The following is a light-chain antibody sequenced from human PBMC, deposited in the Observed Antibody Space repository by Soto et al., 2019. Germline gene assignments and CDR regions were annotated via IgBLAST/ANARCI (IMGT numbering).Light chain of an antibody. Sequence: EIVLTQSPATLSLSPGESATLSCRASQSVSSYLAWYQQKPGQAPRLLIYDASNRATGIPARFSGSGSGTDFTLTISSLEPEEFAVYYCQQRSNYTFGQGTRLEMK. CDR1: QSVSSY. CDR2: DAS. J-gene: IGKJ5*01. CDR3: QQRSNYT. V-gene: IGKV3-11*01.